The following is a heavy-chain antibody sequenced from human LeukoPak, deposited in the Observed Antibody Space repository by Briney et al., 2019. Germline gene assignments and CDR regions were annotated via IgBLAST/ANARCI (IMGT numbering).Heavy chain of an antibody. CDR1: GYTFTGHY. Sequence: ASVKVSCKASGYTFTGHYMHWVRQAPGQGLEWMGWINPNSGGTNYAQKFQGRVTMTRDTSINTAYMELSRLRSDDTAVYYCARAYSSSWYLGSYWGQGTLVTVSS. D-gene: IGHD6-13*01. CDR3: ARAYSSSWYLGSY. CDR2: INPNSGGT. V-gene: IGHV1-2*02. J-gene: IGHJ4*02.